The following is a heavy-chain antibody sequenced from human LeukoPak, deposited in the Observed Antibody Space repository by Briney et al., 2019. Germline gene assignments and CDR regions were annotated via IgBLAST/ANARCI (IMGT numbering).Heavy chain of an antibody. CDR3: ATRGPPYDYVWGSYRYGVGAFDI. CDR1: GYTLTELS. D-gene: IGHD3-16*02. V-gene: IGHV1-24*01. Sequence: ASVQVSCKVSGYTLTELSMHWVRQAPGKGLEWMGGFDPEDGETIYAQKFQGRVTMTEDTSTDTAYMELSSLRSEDTAVYYCATRGPPYDYVWGSYRYGVGAFDIWGQGTMVTVSS. J-gene: IGHJ3*02. CDR2: FDPEDGET.